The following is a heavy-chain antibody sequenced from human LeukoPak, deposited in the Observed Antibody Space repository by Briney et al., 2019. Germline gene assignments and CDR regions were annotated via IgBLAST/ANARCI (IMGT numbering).Heavy chain of an antibody. J-gene: IGHJ4*02. CDR3: SRFATRYAYYFDY. CDR2: IRSKTYGGTT. V-gene: IGHV3-49*03. CDR1: GFTFGDYA. D-gene: IGHD2/OR15-2a*01. Sequence: GRSLRLSCTASGFTFGDYAMTWSRQAPGKGLEWVGFIRSKTYGGTTEYAASVKGRFTISRDDSKSIAYLQVNSLKTEDTAVYYCSRFATRYAYYFDYWGQGTLVTVSS.